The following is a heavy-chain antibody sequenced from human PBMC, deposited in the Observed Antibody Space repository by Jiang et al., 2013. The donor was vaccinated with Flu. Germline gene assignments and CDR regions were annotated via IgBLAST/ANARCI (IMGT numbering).Heavy chain of an antibody. J-gene: IGHJ3*02. D-gene: IGHD6-6*01. V-gene: IGHV1-18*04. Sequence: TTYGISWVRQAPGQGLEWMGWISPYNGNTNYAQKFQGRVTMTTDTSTSTAYMELRSLRSDDTAVYYCARAENSALAFDIWGQGTMVTVSS. CDR3: ARAENSALAFDI. CDR1: TTYG. CDR2: ISPYNGNT.